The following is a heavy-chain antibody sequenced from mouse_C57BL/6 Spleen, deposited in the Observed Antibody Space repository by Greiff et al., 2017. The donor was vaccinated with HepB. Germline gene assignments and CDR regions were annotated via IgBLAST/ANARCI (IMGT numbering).Heavy chain of an antibody. D-gene: IGHD1-3*01. CDR1: GYTFPSYW. CDR3: ASGDYINSFHFGV. CDR2: INPSNGGT. V-gene: IGHV1-53*01. Sequence: QVQLQQPGTGLVKPGASVKLSCKASGYTFPSYWMHWVKRRTGQGLEWIGNINPSNGGTNYNEKFKSKATLTVDKSSSTAYMQLSSLTSEDSAVYYCASGDYINSFHFGVSGTLPPVTVSS. J-gene: IGHJ1*03.